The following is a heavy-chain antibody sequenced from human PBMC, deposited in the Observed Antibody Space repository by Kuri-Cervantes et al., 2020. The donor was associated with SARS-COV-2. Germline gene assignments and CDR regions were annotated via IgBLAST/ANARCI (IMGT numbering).Heavy chain of an antibody. CDR2: IMPALGMP. D-gene: IGHD3-9*01. CDR3: AASPAVLTGYFPLSY. V-gene: IGHV1-69*10. Sequence: SVKVSCKASGGTFSTAIISWVRQGPGQGLEWMGGIMPALGMPNYAQKFRGRVTITADTSTATAYLELSSLRSEDTAVYYCAASPAVLTGYFPLSYWGQGTLVTVSS. J-gene: IGHJ4*02. CDR1: GGTFSTAI.